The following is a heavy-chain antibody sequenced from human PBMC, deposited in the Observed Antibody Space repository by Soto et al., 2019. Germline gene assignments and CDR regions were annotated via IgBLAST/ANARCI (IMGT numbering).Heavy chain of an antibody. D-gene: IGHD6-13*01. CDR3: AKDRAAGTPWYYYYGMDV. CDR1: GFTFSSYG. CDR2: ISYDGSNK. J-gene: IGHJ6*02. V-gene: IGHV3-30*18. Sequence: QVQLVESGGGVVQPGRSLRLSCAASGFTFSSYGMHWVRQAPGKGLEWVAVISYDGSNKYYADSVKGRFTISRDNSKNTLYLQMNSLRAEDTAVYYCAKDRAAGTPWYYYYGMDVWGQGTTVTVSS.